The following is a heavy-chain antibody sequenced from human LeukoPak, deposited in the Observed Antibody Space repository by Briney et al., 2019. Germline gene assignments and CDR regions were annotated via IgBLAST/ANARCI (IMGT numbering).Heavy chain of an antibody. CDR3: AKRITVAVGYYFDS. D-gene: IGHD6-19*01. CDR1: GFTFSSYA. CDR2: ISWNSGSI. V-gene: IGHV3-9*01. J-gene: IGHJ4*02. Sequence: GGSLRLSCAASGFTFSSYAMSWVRQAPGKGLEWVSGISWNSGSIGYADSVKGRFTISRDNAKNSLYLQMNSLRAEDTAVYFCAKRITVAVGYYFDSWGQGTLVTVSS.